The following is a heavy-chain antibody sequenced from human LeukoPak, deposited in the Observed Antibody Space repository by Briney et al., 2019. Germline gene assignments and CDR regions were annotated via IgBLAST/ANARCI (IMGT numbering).Heavy chain of an antibody. CDR1: GGSISSSSYY. Sequence: SETLSLTCTVSGGSISSSSYYWGWICQPPGKGLEWIGSIYYSGSTYYNPSLKSRVTISVDTSKNQFSLKLSSVTAADTAVYYCARDQAAGGHAFDIWGQGTMVTVSS. CDR2: IYYSGST. CDR3: ARDQAAGGHAFDI. J-gene: IGHJ3*02. D-gene: IGHD2-15*01. V-gene: IGHV4-39*07.